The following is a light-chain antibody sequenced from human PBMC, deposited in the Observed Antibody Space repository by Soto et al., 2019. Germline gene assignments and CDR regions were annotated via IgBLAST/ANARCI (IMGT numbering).Light chain of an antibody. CDR1: QSISGW. J-gene: IGKJ1*01. V-gene: IGKV1-5*03. Sequence: DIQMTQSPSTLSASVAYRVTITCGASQSISGWLAWYQQKPGKAPKLLIYKASTLKSGVPSRFSGSGSGTEFTLTISSLQPDDFATYYCQHYNSYSEAFGQGTKV. CDR2: KAS. CDR3: QHYNSYSEA.